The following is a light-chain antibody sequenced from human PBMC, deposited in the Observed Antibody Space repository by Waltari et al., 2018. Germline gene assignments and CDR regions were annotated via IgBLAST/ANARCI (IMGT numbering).Light chain of an antibody. CDR2: DVV. CDR3: SSFTSSSSFV. V-gene: IGLV2-14*03. J-gene: IGLJ1*01. Sequence: QSALTQPASVSGSPGQSINISCTGTIRDVGGYKYVSWHQQHPGDVPRLLIYDVVKRPSGVSSRFSGSKSDNTARLTISGLQAADEAHYYCSSFTSSSSFVFGSGTKVTV. CDR1: IRDVGGYKY.